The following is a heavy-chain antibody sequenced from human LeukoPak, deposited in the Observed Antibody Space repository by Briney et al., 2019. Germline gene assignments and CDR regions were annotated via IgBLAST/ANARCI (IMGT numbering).Heavy chain of an antibody. D-gene: IGHD5-18*01. V-gene: IGHV3-53*01. J-gene: IGHJ5*02. CDR1: GFTVSSNY. CDR3: ARSDTAMVNWFDP. CDR2: IYSGGST. Sequence: GGSLRLSCAASGFTVSSNYMSWVRQAPGKGLEWVSVIYSGGSTYYADSVKGRFTISRDNSKNTLYLQMNSLRAEDTAVYYCARSDTAMVNWFDPWGQGTLVTVSS.